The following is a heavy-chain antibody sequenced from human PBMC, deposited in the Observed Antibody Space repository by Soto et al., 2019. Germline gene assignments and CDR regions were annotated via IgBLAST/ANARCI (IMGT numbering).Heavy chain of an antibody. CDR2: MYYTGTT. V-gene: IGHV4-59*01. CDR3: ARPGILFGNKMDV. Sequence: QVQLQESGPGLVKPSETLSLTCSVSGDSISSDYWSWIRQPPGKGLEWIGYMYYTGTTNYNPSLRSRVTISLDTSKKQFSLKLSSVTAADTAVYYCARPGILFGNKMDVWGQGTTVTVSS. D-gene: IGHD3-10*02. J-gene: IGHJ6*02. CDR1: GDSISSDY.